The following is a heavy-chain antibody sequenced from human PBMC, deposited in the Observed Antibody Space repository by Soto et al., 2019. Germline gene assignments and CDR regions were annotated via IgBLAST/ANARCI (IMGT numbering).Heavy chain of an antibody. CDR3: ARDADLGEITLIIVNLPTY. V-gene: IGHV3-30*04. Sequence: LRLSCAASGFTFSTYAMHWVRQAPGKGLEWVAVISYDARSRYYRDSVKGRFTISRDNSRNTLYLQMNSLRAEDTAVYYCARDADLGEITLIIVNLPTYWGQGALVTAPQ. D-gene: IGHD3-22*01. CDR2: ISYDARSR. J-gene: IGHJ4*02. CDR1: GFTFSTYA.